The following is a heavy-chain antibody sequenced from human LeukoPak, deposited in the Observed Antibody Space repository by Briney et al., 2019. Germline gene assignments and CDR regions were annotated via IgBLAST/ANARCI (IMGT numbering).Heavy chain of an antibody. J-gene: IGHJ4*02. V-gene: IGHV4-4*07. D-gene: IGHD4-23*01. CDR1: GGSISSYW. CDR3: ARDQAHGNGHYFDY. Sequence: SETLSLTCTVSGGSISSYWWSWIRQPAGKGLEWIGRIYTSGSTYYNPSLESRVTMSVDTSKNQFSLTLSSVTAADTAVYFCARDQAHGNGHYFDYWGQGTLVTVSS. CDR2: IYTSGST.